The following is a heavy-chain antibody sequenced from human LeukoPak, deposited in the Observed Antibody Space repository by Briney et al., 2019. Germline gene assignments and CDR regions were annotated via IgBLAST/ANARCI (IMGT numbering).Heavy chain of an antibody. J-gene: IGHJ2*01. CDR1: GYTFTGYY. CDR3: ARGVGRDGYNYGGYFDL. D-gene: IGHD5-24*01. CDR2: INPSGGST. Sequence: ASVKVSCKASGYTFTGYYMHWVRQAPGQGLEWMGIINPSGGSTSYAQKFQGRVTMTRDTSTSTVYMELSSLRSEDTAVYYCARGVGRDGYNYGGYFDLWGRGTLVTVSS. V-gene: IGHV1-46*01.